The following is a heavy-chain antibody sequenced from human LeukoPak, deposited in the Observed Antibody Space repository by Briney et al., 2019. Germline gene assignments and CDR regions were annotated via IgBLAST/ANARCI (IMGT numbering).Heavy chain of an antibody. D-gene: IGHD3-16*02. CDR1: GFTFSSYA. V-gene: IGHV3-64*01. CDR2: ISSNGGST. J-gene: IGHJ3*02. Sequence: HPGGSLRLSCAASGFTFSSYAMHWVRQAPGKGLEYVSAISSNGGSTYYANSVKGRFTISRDNSKNTLYLQMGGLRAEDMAVYYCARGDYVWGSYRYGAFDIWGQGTMVTVSS. CDR3: ARGDYVWGSYRYGAFDI.